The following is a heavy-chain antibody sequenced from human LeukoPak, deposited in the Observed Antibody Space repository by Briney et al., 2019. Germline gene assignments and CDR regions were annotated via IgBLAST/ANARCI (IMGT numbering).Heavy chain of an antibody. Sequence: GGSLRLSCAASGFTFDKYAMSWDRQAPGKGLEWVSGISGSGGTTNYADSVKGRLTISRDNSKNTLSLQMNSLRADDTAVYYCAKGYSSGWYYFDYWGQGTLVTVSS. CDR2: ISGSGGTT. J-gene: IGHJ4*02. CDR3: AKGYSSGWYYFDY. CDR1: GFTFDKYA. V-gene: IGHV3-23*01. D-gene: IGHD6-19*01.